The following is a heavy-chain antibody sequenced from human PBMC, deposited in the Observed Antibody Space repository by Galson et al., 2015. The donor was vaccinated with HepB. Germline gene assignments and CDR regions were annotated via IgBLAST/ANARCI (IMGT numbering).Heavy chain of an antibody. CDR2: IYSGGST. CDR1: GFTVSSNY. V-gene: IGHV3-53*01. D-gene: IGHD2-21*01. CDR3: AREGVIAIGGAYGAFYYYMDV. J-gene: IGHJ6*03. Sequence: SLRLSCAASGFTVSSNYMSWVRQAPGKGLEWVSVIYSGGSTYYADSVKGRFTISRDNSKNTLYLQMNSLRAEDTAVYYCAREGVIAIGGAYGAFYYYMDVWGKGTTVTVSS.